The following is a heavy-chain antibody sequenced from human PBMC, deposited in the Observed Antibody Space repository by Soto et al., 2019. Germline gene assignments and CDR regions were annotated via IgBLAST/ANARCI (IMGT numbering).Heavy chain of an antibody. CDR1: GFTFGDYA. V-gene: IGHV3-49*03. CDR2: IRSKAYGGTT. J-gene: IGHJ4*02. D-gene: IGHD3-22*01. Sequence: GGSLRLSCTASGFTFGDYAMSWFRQAPGKGLEWVGFIRSKAYGGTTEYAASVKGRFTISRDDSKSIAYLQMNSLKTEDTAVYYCTRAVPVDYYDSSGYYSDYWGQGTLVTVSS. CDR3: TRAVPVDYYDSSGYYSDY.